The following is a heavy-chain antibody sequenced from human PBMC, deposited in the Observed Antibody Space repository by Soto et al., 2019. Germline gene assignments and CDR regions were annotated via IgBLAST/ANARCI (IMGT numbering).Heavy chain of an antibody. CDR1: GYTFTSYE. D-gene: IGHD5-12*01. V-gene: IGHV1-18*01. J-gene: IGHJ4*02. CDR3: ARGTSQRDYSGHEDY. Sequence: QVQLVQSGTEVKKPGASVKVSCKASGYTFTSYEITWVRQAPGQRLEWMGWVSSYNGNTKYAEKFQGGVTMTTDTSTATAYMELRSLRSDDTAVYYCARGTSQRDYSGHEDYWGQGTLVTGSS. CDR2: VSSYNGNT.